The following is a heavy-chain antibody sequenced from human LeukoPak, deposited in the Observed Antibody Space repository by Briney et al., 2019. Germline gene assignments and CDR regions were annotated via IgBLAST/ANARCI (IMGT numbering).Heavy chain of an antibody. Sequence: GGSLRLSCAASGFTFSSYAMSWVRQAPGKGLEWVSAVSGSGGSTYYADSVKGRFTISRDSSKNTLYLQMNSLRAEDTAVYYCAKQSQRYCSGGSCLVDYWGRGTLVTVSS. V-gene: IGHV3-23*01. CDR3: AKQSQRYCSGGSCLVDY. J-gene: IGHJ4*02. D-gene: IGHD2-15*01. CDR2: VSGSGGST. CDR1: GFTFSSYA.